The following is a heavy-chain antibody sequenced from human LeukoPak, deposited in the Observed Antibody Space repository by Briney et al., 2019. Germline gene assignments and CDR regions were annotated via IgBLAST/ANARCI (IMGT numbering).Heavy chain of an antibody. J-gene: IGHJ4*02. CDR3: ARRSSPDYYNPGTNYLFDY. CDR2: ISSSSRTI. V-gene: IGHV3-48*01. CDR1: GFTFSTYS. Sequence: GGSLRLSCAASGFTFSTYSMNWVRQSPGKGLEWVSYISSSSRTIYYADSVKGRFTISRDNAKNSLPLQMTSLRAEDTAVYYCARRSSPDYYNPGTNYLFDYWGQGTLVTVSS. D-gene: IGHD3-10*01.